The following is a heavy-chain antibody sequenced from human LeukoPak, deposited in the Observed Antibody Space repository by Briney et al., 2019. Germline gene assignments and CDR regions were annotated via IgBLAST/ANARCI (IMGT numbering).Heavy chain of an antibody. V-gene: IGHV1-2*02. Sequence: ASVKVSCKASGYTFTGYYMHWVRQAPGQGLEWMGWINPNSGGTNYAQKFQGRVTMTRDTSISTAYMELSRLRSDDTAVYYCAGEGFGESQLIDYWGQGTLVTVSS. CDR3: AGEGFGESQLIDY. CDR2: INPNSGGT. D-gene: IGHD3-10*01. J-gene: IGHJ4*02. CDR1: GYTFTGYY.